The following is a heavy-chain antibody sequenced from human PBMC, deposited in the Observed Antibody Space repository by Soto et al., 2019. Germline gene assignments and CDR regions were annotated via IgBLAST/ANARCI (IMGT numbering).Heavy chain of an antibody. V-gene: IGHV3-23*01. D-gene: IGHD5-18*01. J-gene: IGHJ4*02. Sequence: PGGSLRLSCAASGFTFSTYAMNWVRQAPGKGLEWVSLISGSGGGTYYADSVKGRFTISRDNFKNTLYLQMNSLRAEDTAVYYCARGYSYTQPVFDYWGLGTLVTVSS. CDR3: ARGYSYTQPVFDY. CDR2: ISGSGGGT. CDR1: GFTFSTYA.